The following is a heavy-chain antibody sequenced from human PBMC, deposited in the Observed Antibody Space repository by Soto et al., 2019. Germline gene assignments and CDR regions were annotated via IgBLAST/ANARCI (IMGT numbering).Heavy chain of an antibody. V-gene: IGHV3-48*02. CDR3: ARGGGFYYYYYGMDV. D-gene: IGHD5-12*01. CDR1: GFTFSSYS. J-gene: IGHJ6*02. CDR2: ISSSSRTI. Sequence: ESGGGLVQPGGSLRLSCAASGFTFSSYSMNWVRQAPGKGREWVSYISSSSRTIYYADSVKGRFTISRDNAKNSLYLQMNSLRDEDTAVYYCARGGGFYYYYYGMDVWGHGTTVTVSS.